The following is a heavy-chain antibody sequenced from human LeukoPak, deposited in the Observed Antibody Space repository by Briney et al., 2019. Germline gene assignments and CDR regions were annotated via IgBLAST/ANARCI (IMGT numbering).Heavy chain of an antibody. Sequence: GASVKVSCRVSGYILTELSIHWVRQAPGKGLEWMGSFDPENAKTMSAQTFQGRVTMTEDTSTDTAYMELRSLTSDDTAIYYCVIMSHTVVPTARIYYYMDIWGTGTTVIVSS. J-gene: IGHJ6*03. V-gene: IGHV1-24*01. D-gene: IGHD1-1*01. CDR1: GYILTELS. CDR2: FDPENAKT. CDR3: VIMSHTVVPTARIYYYMDI.